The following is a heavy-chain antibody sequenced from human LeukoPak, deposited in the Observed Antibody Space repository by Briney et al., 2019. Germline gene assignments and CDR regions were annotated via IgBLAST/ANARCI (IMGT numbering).Heavy chain of an antibody. CDR1: GGTFSSYA. V-gene: IGHV1-69*05. CDR2: SIPMFGTA. CDR3: ARESIYGDNRPFDY. D-gene: IGHD4/OR15-4a*01. Sequence: SVKVSCKASGGTFSSYAISWVRQAPGQGLEWMGRSIPMFGTANYAQKFQGRVTITTDESTSTAYMELSSLRSEDTAVYYCARESIYGDNRPFDYWGQGTLVTVSS. J-gene: IGHJ4*02.